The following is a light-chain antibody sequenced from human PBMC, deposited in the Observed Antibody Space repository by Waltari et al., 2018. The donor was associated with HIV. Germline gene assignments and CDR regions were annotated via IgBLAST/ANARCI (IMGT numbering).Light chain of an antibody. J-gene: IGKJ2*01. CDR3: QQSYSTPPGYT. CDR1: QSISSY. CDR2: DAS. Sequence: DIQMTQSPSSLSASVGDRVTITCRASQSISSYLNWYQQKPGKAPNLLIYDASTLQSGVPSRFSGSGSGTDFTLTISSLQPEDFATYYCQQSYSTPPGYTFGQGTMLEIK. V-gene: IGKV1-39*01.